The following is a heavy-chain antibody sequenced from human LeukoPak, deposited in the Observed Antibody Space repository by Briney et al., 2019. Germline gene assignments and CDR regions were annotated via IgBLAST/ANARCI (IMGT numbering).Heavy chain of an antibody. Sequence: ASVKVTCKASGFTFTGYYIHWVRQAPGQGLEWMGYINPHSGGTNSPQKFQGRVTMTTDTSISAAYMELSSLISDDTAMYYCVREGNELLSKNFDYWGQGTLVTVSS. J-gene: IGHJ4*02. D-gene: IGHD2-21*02. CDR2: INPHSGGT. CDR1: GFTFTGYY. CDR3: VREGNELLSKNFDY. V-gene: IGHV1-2*02.